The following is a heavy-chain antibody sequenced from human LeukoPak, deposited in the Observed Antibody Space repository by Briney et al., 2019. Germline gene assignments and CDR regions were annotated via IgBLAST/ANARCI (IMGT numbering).Heavy chain of an antibody. CDR1: GGSFRSSLYY. V-gene: IGHV4-39*07. CDR3: ASNGYYCIDV. CDR2: ISYTGNT. D-gene: IGHD2-8*01. J-gene: IGHJ6*03. Sequence: KTSETLSLTCTVSGGSFRSSLYYWGWIRQPPGKGLEWIGQISYTGNTYYNPSLKSRVSISVDKSRNQFSLRLSSVTAADTAVYYCASNGYYCIDVWGKGTTVTVSS.